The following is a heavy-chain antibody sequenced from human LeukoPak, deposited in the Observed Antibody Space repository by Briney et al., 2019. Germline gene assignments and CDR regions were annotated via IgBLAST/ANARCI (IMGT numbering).Heavy chain of an antibody. D-gene: IGHD4-17*01. J-gene: IGHJ4*02. V-gene: IGHV1-24*01. CDR2: FDPEDGET. CDR3: ATDSDRGDYDDYNY. Sequence: ASVKVSCKVSGYTLTELSMHWVRQAPGKGLEWMGGFDPEDGETIYAQKFQGRVTMTEDTSTDTAYMELSSLRSEDTAVYYCATDSDRGDYDDYNYWGQGTLVTVSS. CDR1: GYTLTELS.